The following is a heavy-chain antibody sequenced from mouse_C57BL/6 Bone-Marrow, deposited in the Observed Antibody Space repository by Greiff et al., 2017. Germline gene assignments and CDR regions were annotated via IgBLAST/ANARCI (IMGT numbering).Heavy chain of an antibody. CDR3: ARLEGRTGFDY. V-gene: IGHV1-69*01. CDR1: GYTFTSYW. CDR2: IDPSDSET. D-gene: IGHD1-1*01. J-gene: IGHJ2*01. Sequence: VQLQQPGAELVRPGASVKLSCKASGYTFTSYWMHWVKQRPGQGLEWIGEIDPSDSETNYNQKFKGKTTLTVDTSSSTAYMQLSSLTSEDSAVYYCARLEGRTGFDYWGQGQAVTVS.